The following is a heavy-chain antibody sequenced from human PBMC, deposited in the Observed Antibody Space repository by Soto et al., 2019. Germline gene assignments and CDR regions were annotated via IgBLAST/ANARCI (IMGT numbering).Heavy chain of an antibody. J-gene: IGHJ4*02. D-gene: IGHD3-3*01. Sequence: ASGKVSCKASGYTVTSYGISWVRQAPGQGLEWMGWISAYNGNTNYAQKLQGRVTMTTDTSTSTAYMELRSLRSDDTAVYYCARDGNSHDFWSGYYKNPYYFDYWGQGTLVTVS. CDR1: GYTVTSYG. V-gene: IGHV1-18*04. CDR2: ISAYNGNT. CDR3: ARDGNSHDFWSGYYKNPYYFDY.